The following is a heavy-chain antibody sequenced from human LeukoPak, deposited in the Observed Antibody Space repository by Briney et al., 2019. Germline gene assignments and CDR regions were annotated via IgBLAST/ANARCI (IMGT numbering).Heavy chain of an antibody. CDR3: ARTLSGAGRGLFGY. CDR2: IKQDGSEK. CDR1: GFTFSSYW. J-gene: IGHJ4*02. V-gene: IGHV3-7*01. Sequence: PGGSLRLSCAASGFTFSSYWMSWVRQAPGKGLEWVANIKQDGSEKYYVDSVKGRFTISRDNAKNSLYLQMNSLRAEDTAVYYCARTLSGAGRGLFGYWGPGTLVTVSS. D-gene: IGHD1-26*01.